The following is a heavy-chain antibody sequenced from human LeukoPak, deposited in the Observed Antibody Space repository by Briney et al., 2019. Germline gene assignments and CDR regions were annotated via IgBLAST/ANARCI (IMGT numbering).Heavy chain of an antibody. V-gene: IGHV4-39*01. Sequence: SETLSLTCTVSGGSISSSSYYWGWIRQPPGKGLEWIGSIYYSGSTYYNPSLKSRVTISVDTSNNQFSLKLSSVTAADTAVYYCARLGSSWPYYFDYWGQGTLVTVSS. CDR1: GGSISSSSYY. CDR2: IYYSGST. D-gene: IGHD6-13*01. J-gene: IGHJ4*02. CDR3: ARLGSSWPYYFDY.